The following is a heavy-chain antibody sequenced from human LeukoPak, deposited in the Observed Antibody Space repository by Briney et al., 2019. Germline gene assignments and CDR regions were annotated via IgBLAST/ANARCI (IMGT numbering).Heavy chain of an antibody. V-gene: IGHV3-73*01. CDR3: TRHLGSGYEN. D-gene: IGHD2-15*01. CDR1: GFTFSGSA. Sequence: GGSLRLSCAASGFTFSGSAMHWVRQASGKGLERVGRIRSKANSYATAYAASGKGRFTIPSDNSKNTAYLQMNSLKTEDTAVYYCTRHLGSGYENWGQGTLVTVSS. CDR2: IRSKANSYAT. J-gene: IGHJ4*02.